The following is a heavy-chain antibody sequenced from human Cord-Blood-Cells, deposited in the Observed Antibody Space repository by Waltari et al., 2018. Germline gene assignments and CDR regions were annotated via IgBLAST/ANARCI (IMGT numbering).Heavy chain of an antibody. V-gene: IGHV3-30*04. CDR2: ISYDGSNK. CDR1: GFTCSSYA. J-gene: IGHJ4*02. CDR3: ARDLAGGVGATDY. D-gene: IGHD1-26*01. Sequence: QVQLVESGGGVVQPGRSLRLSCAASGFTCSSYAMHWVRQAPGKGLEWVAVISYDGSNKYYADSVKGRFTISRDNSKNTLYLQMNSLRAEDTAVYYCARDLAGGVGATDYWGQGTLVTVSS.